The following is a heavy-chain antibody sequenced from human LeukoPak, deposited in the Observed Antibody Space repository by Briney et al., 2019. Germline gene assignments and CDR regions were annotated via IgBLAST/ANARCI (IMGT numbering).Heavy chain of an antibody. CDR3: ARDADWNGQSCDY. D-gene: IGHD1-1*01. Sequence: PGGSLRLSCAASGFTFNRYWMHWVRQAPGKGLAWVSRIYSDAGSISYADFVKGRFTISRDNAKNTLYLQMNNLRAEDTAVYYCARDADWNGQSCDYWGQGTLVTVSS. CDR2: IYSDAGSI. J-gene: IGHJ4*02. V-gene: IGHV3-74*01. CDR1: GFTFNRYW.